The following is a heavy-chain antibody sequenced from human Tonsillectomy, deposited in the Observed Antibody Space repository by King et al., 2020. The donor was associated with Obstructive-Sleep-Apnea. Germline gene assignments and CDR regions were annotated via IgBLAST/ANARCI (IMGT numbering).Heavy chain of an antibody. J-gene: IGHJ5*02. CDR3: AKDRMVRSYNWFDP. V-gene: IGHV3-23*04. CDR2: ISGCGGSK. D-gene: IGHD3-10*01. CDR1: GLTFSSYA. Sequence: EVQLVESGGGLVQPGGSLRLSCAASGLTFSSYAMTCVRQAPGKGLEWGSAISGCGGSKFYADSVKGRFTIARDNSKNTLYLQMNSLRAEDTAVYYCAKDRMVRSYNWFDPWGQGTLVTVSS.